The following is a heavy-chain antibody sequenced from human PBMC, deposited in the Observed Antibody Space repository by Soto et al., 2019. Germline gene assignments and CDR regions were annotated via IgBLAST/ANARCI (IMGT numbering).Heavy chain of an antibody. V-gene: IGHV1-2*02. CDR3: ARDARGTRAFDEMEI. D-gene: IGHD3-9*01. CDR2: INPNSGDT. CDR1: GYIFTGYH. J-gene: IGHJ6*01. Sequence: ASVKVSCKASGYIFTGYHIHWVRQAAGRGLEWMGWINPNSGDTEYAQNFQGRVTMTRDTSFNLVYMEMSGLMSDDTAVYYCARDARGTRAFDEMEIWGQGTTVMVSS.